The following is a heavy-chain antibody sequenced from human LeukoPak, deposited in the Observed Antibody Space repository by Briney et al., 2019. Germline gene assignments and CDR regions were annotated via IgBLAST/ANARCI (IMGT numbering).Heavy chain of an antibody. CDR3: ARFTVTMYELKTSFDY. CDR2: MNPNSGNT. CDR1: GYTFTSYD. V-gene: IGHV1-8*01. D-gene: IGHD4-17*01. J-gene: IGHJ4*02. Sequence: ASVKVSCKASGYTFTSYDINWVRQATGQGLGWMGWMNPNSGNTGYAQKFQGRVTMTRNTSISTAYMELSSLRSEDTAVYYCARFTVTMYELKTSFDYWGQGTLVTVSS.